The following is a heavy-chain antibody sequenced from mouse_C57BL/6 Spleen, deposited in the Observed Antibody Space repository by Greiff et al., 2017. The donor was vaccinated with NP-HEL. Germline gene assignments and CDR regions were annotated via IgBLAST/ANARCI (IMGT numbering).Heavy chain of an antibody. D-gene: IGHD2-3*01. CDR1: GYTFTDYE. V-gene: IGHV1-15*01. Sequence: QVQLQQSGAELVRPGASVTLSCKASGYTFTDYEMHWVKQTPVHGLEWIGAIDPETGGTAYNQKFKGKAILTADKSSSTAYMELRSLTSEDSAVYYCTRGWPYYYAMDYWGQGTSVTVSS. CDR2: IDPETGGT. CDR3: TRGWPYYYAMDY. J-gene: IGHJ4*01.